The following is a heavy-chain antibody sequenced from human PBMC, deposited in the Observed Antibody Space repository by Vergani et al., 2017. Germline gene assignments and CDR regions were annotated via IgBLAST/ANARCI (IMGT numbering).Heavy chain of an antibody. CDR2: ISVYNGDI. V-gene: IGHV1-18*01. J-gene: IGHJ6*02. Sequence: QVQLVQSEAEVKKPGASVKVSCKASDHNFKNYGLSWVRQAPGQGLEWMGRISVYNGDINYAQKFQGRVSMTTDTSTSTAYMELRSLKSDDTAVYYCARYMVRGVIPLNYGMDVWGQGTTVTVSS. D-gene: IGHD3-10*01. CDR3: ARYMVRGVIPLNYGMDV. CDR1: DHNFKNYG.